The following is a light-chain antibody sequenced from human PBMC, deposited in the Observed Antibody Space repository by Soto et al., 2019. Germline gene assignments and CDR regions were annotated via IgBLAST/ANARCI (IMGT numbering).Light chain of an antibody. Sequence: EIVMTQSPATLSVSPGERATLSCRASQSVSSNLAWYQQKPGQAPRLFIYGASTRATGIPARFSGSGSGTEFTLTISSLQSEDFAVYYCQQYNNWPPLPFGGGTKVEIK. CDR1: QSVSSN. CDR2: GAS. J-gene: IGKJ4*01. CDR3: QQYNNWPPLP. V-gene: IGKV3-15*01.